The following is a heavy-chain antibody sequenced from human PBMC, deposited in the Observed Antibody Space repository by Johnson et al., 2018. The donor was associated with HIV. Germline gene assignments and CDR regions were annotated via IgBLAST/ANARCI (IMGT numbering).Heavy chain of an antibody. CDR3: AKDNMVGANHDAFDI. CDR2: ISWNSGSI. Sequence: VQLVESGGVVVQPGGSLRLSCAVSGFTFDDYAMHWVRQAPGKGLEWVSGISWNSGSIGYADSVKGQFTISRDNAKNSLYLQMNSLRAKDTALYYCAKDNMVGANHDAFDIWGQGTMVTVSS. J-gene: IGHJ3*02. V-gene: IGHV3-9*01. CDR1: GFTFDDYA. D-gene: IGHD1-26*01.